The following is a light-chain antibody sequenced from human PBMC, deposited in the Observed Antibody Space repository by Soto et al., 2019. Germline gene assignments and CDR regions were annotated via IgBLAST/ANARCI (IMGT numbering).Light chain of an antibody. CDR1: SSDLASYNR. CDR3: SSYTINRTYV. V-gene: IGLV2-14*01. Sequence: QSVLTQPPSVSGSPGQSVTISCTGTSSDLASYNRVSWYQQNPGKAPKLMIYEVSNRPSGVSNRFSGSKSGNMASLTISGLQAEDEADYYCSSYTINRTYVFGTGTKVTVL. CDR2: EVS. J-gene: IGLJ1*01.